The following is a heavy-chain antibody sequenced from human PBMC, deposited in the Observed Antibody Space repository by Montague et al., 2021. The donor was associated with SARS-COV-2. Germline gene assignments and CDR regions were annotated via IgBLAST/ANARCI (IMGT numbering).Heavy chain of an antibody. CDR1: GYSINSNHY. CDR2: SYHSGTT. CDR3: ARAPYYGPGKPYQFDY. Sequence: SETLSLTCTVSGYSINSNHYWGWIRQPPGKGLEWIGCSYHSGTTXYHPSLKSRVTISLDTSNNHFSLKVTSVIAADTAVYYCARAPYYGPGKPYQFDYWGRGTLVTVSS. J-gene: IGHJ4*02. D-gene: IGHD3-10*01. V-gene: IGHV4-38-2*02.